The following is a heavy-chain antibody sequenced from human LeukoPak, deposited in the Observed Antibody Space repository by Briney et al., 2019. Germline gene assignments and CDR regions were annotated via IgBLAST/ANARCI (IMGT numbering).Heavy chain of an antibody. CDR2: INPNSGDT. CDR1: GYTFTNYY. CDR3: ARGGTEASSGDY. V-gene: IGHV1-2*06. Sequence: PGASVKVSCKASGYTFTNYYIHWVRQAPGQGLEWMGRINPNSGDTNYAHKFQGRVTMTRDTSISTAYMELSRPRSDDTALYYCARGGTEASSGDYWGQGALVTVSS. D-gene: IGHD3-10*01. J-gene: IGHJ4*02.